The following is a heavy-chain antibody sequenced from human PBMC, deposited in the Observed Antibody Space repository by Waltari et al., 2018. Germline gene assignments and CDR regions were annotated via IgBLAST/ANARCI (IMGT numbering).Heavy chain of an antibody. CDR2: VHRSGRT. CDR3: ARDRGRGLYLDS. J-gene: IGHJ4*02. V-gene: IGHV4-4*02. CDR1: NW. D-gene: IGHD2-15*01. Sequence: NWWSWVRQSPEKGLESIGQVHRSGRTNYNPSFASRVDMSLEMSINQFSLKVVSATAADTAVYYCARDRGRGLYLDSWGQGTLVTVSP.